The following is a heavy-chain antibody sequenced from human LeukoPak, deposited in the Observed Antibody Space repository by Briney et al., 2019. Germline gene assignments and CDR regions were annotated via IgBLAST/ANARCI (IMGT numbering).Heavy chain of an antibody. Sequence: SETLSLTCTVSGGSISSYYWSWIRQPPGKGLEWIGYIYYSGSTNYNPSLKSRVTISVDTSKNQFSLKLSSVTAADTAVYYCARHRFITMIVLDWGQGTLVTVSS. V-gene: IGHV4-59*08. CDR3: ARHRFITMIVLD. CDR1: GGSISSYY. D-gene: IGHD3-22*01. CDR2: IYYSGST. J-gene: IGHJ4*02.